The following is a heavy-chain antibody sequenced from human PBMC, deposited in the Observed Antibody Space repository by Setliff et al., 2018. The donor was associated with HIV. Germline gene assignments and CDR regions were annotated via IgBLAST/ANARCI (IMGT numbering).Heavy chain of an antibody. CDR3: VRKYAKGKNIAVVTARDRAFDI. CDR1: GYTFNSYD. CDR2: LNPDSGNT. V-gene: IGHV1-8*02. Sequence: ASVKVSCKASGYTFNSYDVNWVRQATGQGLEWMGWLNPDSGNTGFAQKFEGRVTMTRNTSIITAYMELSSLRFEDTAMYYCVRKYAKGKNIAVVTARDRAFDIWGQGTMVTVSS. J-gene: IGHJ3*02. D-gene: IGHD2-21*02.